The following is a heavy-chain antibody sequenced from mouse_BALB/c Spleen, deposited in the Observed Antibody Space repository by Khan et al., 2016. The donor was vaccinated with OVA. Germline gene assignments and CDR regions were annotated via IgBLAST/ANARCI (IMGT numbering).Heavy chain of an antibody. V-gene: IGHV1-20*02. Sequence: VRLQQSGPELVKPGASVKISCKASGYSFTGYFMNWVMQSHGKSLEWIGRINPHIGETLYNQKFKGKATLTVDESSRTAHMELRSLASEDSAVYYFARKSGSDFDYWGQGTTLTVSS. CDR3: ARKSGSDFDY. J-gene: IGHJ2*01. D-gene: IGHD1-3*01. CDR2: INPHIGET. CDR1: GYSFTGYF.